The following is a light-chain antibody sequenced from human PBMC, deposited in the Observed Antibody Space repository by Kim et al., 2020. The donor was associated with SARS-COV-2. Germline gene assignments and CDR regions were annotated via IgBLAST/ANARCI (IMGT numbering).Light chain of an antibody. Sequence: QSALTQPASVSGSPGQSITISCTGTSSDVGRYNYVSWYQQYPGKAPKLMIYDVTKRPSGVSDRFSGSKSGNTAPLTISGLQAEDEADYYCSSSASSSTYVFGTGTKVTVL. J-gene: IGLJ1*01. CDR2: DVT. CDR1: SSDVGRYNY. V-gene: IGLV2-14*01. CDR3: SSSASSSTYV.